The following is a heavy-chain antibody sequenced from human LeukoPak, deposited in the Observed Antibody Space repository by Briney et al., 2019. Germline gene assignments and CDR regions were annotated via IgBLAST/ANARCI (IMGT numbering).Heavy chain of an antibody. J-gene: IGHJ6*03. CDR3: ARGAGGGLHYYYMDV. Sequence: EASVKVSCKASGYTFTSYDINWVRQATGQGLEWMGWMNPNSGNTGYAQKFQGRVTMTRDTSTSTVYMELSSLRSEDTAVYYCARGAGGGLHYYYMDVWGKGTTVTISS. CDR2: MNPNSGNT. D-gene: IGHD6-13*01. V-gene: IGHV1-8*02. CDR1: GYTFTSYD.